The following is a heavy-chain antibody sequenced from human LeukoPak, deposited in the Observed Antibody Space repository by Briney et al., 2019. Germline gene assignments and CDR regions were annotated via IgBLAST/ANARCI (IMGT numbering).Heavy chain of an antibody. Sequence: GSLRLSCAASGFTFSSYAMSWIRQPPGKGLEWIGEINHSGSTNYNPSLKSRVTISVDTSKNQFSLKLSSVTAADTAVYYCARGWSWVDVWGQGTTVTVSS. V-gene: IGHV4-34*01. CDR3: ARGWSWVDV. CDR1: GFTFSSYA. CDR2: INHSGST. J-gene: IGHJ6*02. D-gene: IGHD3-10*01.